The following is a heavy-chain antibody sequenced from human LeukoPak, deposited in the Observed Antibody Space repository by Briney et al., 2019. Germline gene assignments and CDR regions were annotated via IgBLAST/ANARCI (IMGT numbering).Heavy chain of an antibody. Sequence: GGSLRLSCVASGFTFGKYWMSWVRQAPGKGLEWVANIKLDGSEKNYVDSVKGRFTISRDNTKNSLYLQMNSLRAEDTAVYYCARDPKQQLASCDYWGQGTLVTVSS. CDR2: IKLDGSEK. D-gene: IGHD6-13*01. J-gene: IGHJ4*02. CDR3: ARDPKQQLASCDY. V-gene: IGHV3-7*03. CDR1: GFTFGKYW.